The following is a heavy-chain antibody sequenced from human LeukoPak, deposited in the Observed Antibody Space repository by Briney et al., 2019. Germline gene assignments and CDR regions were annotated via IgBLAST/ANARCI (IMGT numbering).Heavy chain of an antibody. D-gene: IGHD3-10*01. CDR3: ARGTYYYGSGSYYKSNWFDP. J-gene: IGHJ5*02. V-gene: IGHV4-31*03. Sequence: SETLSLTCTVSGGPISSGGYYWSWIRQHPGKGLEWIGYIYYSGSTYYNPSLKSRVTTSVDTSKNQFSLKLSSVTTADTAVYYCARGTYYYGSGSYYKSNWFDPWGQGTLVTVSS. CDR2: IYYSGST. CDR1: GGPISSGGYY.